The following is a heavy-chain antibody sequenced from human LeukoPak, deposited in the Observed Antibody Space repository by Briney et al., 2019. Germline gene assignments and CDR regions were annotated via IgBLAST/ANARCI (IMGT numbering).Heavy chain of an antibody. J-gene: IGHJ4*02. CDR1: GYTFTSYH. CDR3: ARDLWPHSSGWYAEGNYFDY. Sequence: ASVKVSCKASGYTFTSYHMHWVRQAPGQGLEWMGIINPSGGSTSYAQKFQGRVTMTRDTSTSTVYMELSSLRSEDTAVYYCARDLWPHSSGWYAEGNYFDYWGQGTLVTVSS. V-gene: IGHV1-46*01. CDR2: INPSGGST. D-gene: IGHD6-19*01.